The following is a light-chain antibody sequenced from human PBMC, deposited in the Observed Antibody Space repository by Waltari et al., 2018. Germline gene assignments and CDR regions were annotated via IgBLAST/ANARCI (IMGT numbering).Light chain of an antibody. CDR3: GTWDHSLHGVV. CDR1: SSNIGTDR. Sequence: QSVLTQPPSVSAAPGQKVTISCSRNSSNIGTDRVSWFQQLPGTVPKVVIYDNSERPPGIPDRFSGSKSGTSATLGITGLQTGDEACYYCGTWDHSLHGVVFGGGTELTVL. CDR2: DNS. V-gene: IGLV1-51*01. J-gene: IGLJ2*01.